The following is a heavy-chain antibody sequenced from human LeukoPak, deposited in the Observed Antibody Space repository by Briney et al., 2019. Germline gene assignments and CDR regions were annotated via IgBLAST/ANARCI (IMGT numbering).Heavy chain of an antibody. D-gene: IGHD3-22*01. CDR3: ATLGFSSGYYYYFDH. V-gene: IGHV4-39*07. Sequence: SETLSLTCTVSGGSISSSSYYWGWIRQPPGKGLEWIGSIYYSGSTYYNPSLKSRVTISVDTSKNQFSLELSSVTAADTAVYYCATLGFSSGYYYYFDHWGQGTLVTVSS. J-gene: IGHJ4*02. CDR1: GGSISSSSYY. CDR2: IYYSGST.